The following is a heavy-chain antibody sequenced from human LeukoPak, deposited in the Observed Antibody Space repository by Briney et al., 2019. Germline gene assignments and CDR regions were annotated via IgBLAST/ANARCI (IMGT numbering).Heavy chain of an antibody. J-gene: IGHJ4*02. Sequence: ASVTVSCKASGGTSNSHAISWVRQAPGQGLEWMGRIIPNLGTTNRAQNFQDRVTLTADKSTNTAYMELTSLTSDDTAVYYCATTNDGGGYQWGDFFDFWVQGTLVTVSS. V-gene: IGHV1-69*04. D-gene: IGHD3-22*01. CDR3: ATTNDGGGYQWGDFFDF. CDR2: IIPNLGTT. CDR1: GGTSNSHA.